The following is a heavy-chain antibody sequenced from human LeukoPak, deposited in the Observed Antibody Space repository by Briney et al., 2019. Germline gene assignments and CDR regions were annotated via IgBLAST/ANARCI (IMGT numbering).Heavy chain of an antibody. D-gene: IGHD3-10*01. CDR3: ARGRWFGELYWFDP. CDR1: GFTFSTYS. V-gene: IGHV3-48*01. Sequence: PGGSLRPSCAASGFTFSTYSMNWVRQAPGKGLEWVSYISSSSSTIYYADSVKGRFTISRDNAKNSLHLQMNSLRAEDTAVYYCARGRWFGELYWFDPWGQGTLVTVSS. J-gene: IGHJ5*02. CDR2: ISSSSSTI.